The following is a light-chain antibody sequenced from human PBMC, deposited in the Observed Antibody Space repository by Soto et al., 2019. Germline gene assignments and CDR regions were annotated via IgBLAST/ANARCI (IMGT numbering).Light chain of an antibody. J-gene: IGKJ4*01. CDR2: EVS. CDR1: QSLLYSDGRTY. CDR3: MQSIQLPIT. Sequence: DVVLTQTPRSLSVTPGQPASISCKSSQSLLYSDGRTYVYWYLQKPGQPPQLLIHEVSNRFSGVTDRFSGSGSGTDFTLKISRVEAEDFGVYYCMQSIQLPITFGGGTNMEIK. V-gene: IGKV2D-29*01.